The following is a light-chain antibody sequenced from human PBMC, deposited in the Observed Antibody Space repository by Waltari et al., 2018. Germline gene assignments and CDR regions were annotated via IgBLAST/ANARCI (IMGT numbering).Light chain of an antibody. Sequence: SYVLTQPPSVSVAPGQTARITCGGNNIGSKSVHWYQQKPGQAPGLVVYDDSDRPSGIPGRVSGSNSGNTATLTISRVEAGDEADYYCQVWDSSSDHWVFGGGTKLTVL. V-gene: IGLV3-21*02. CDR2: DDS. CDR1: NIGSKS. J-gene: IGLJ3*02. CDR3: QVWDSSSDHWV.